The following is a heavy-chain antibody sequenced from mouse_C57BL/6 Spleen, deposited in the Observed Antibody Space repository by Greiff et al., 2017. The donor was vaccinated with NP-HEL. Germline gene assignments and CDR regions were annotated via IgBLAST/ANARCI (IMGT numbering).Heavy chain of an antibody. CDR3: SRGGGYYDDPFFDY. V-gene: IGHV1-5*01. CDR1: GYTFTSYW. CDR2: IYPGNSDT. Sequence: VQLQQSGTVLARPGASVKMSCKTSGYTFTSYWMHWVKQRPGQGLEWIGAIYPGNSDTSYNQKFKGKAKLTAVTSASTAYMELSSLTNEDSAVYFCSRGGGYYDDPFFDYWGQGTTLTVSS. D-gene: IGHD2-4*01. J-gene: IGHJ2*01.